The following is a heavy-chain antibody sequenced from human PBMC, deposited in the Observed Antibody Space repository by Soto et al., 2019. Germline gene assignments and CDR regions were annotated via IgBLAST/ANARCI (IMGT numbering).Heavy chain of an antibody. Sequence: SETLSLTCAVSSGSIDNVYWWSWVRQSPGKGLEWIGETSHDGVTNYNPSLEGRVTISLDTSKNQFSLKLSSVTAADTAVYYCARDFYDGNRSWGQGTLVTVSS. CDR2: TSHDGVT. CDR1: SGSIDNVYW. CDR3: ARDFYDGNRS. J-gene: IGHJ5*02. V-gene: IGHV4-4*02. D-gene: IGHD5-12*01.